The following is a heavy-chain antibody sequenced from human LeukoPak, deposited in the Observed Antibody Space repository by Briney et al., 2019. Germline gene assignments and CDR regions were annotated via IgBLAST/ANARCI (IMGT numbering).Heavy chain of an antibody. CDR1: GHTFTSYD. V-gene: IGHV1-8*01. CDR3: ARGMGPLYGDYPAHWFDP. J-gene: IGHJ5*02. Sequence: GASVKVSCKASGHTFTSYDINWVRQATGQGLEWMGWMNPNSGNTGYAQKFQGRVTMTRNTSISTAYMELSSLRSEDAAVYYCARGMGPLYGDYPAHWFDPWGQGTLVTVSS. CDR2: MNPNSGNT. D-gene: IGHD4-17*01.